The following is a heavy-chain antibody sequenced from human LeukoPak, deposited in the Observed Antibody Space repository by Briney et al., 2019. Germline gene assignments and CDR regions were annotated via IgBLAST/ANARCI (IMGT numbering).Heavy chain of an antibody. V-gene: IGHV4-39*07. CDR3: ARSDSYGLVGI. J-gene: IGHJ3*02. Sequence: SETLSLTCTVSGGSISSSSYYWGWIRQPPGKGLEWIGSIYSSGSTYYNSSLKSRVIILIDTAKNHFSLNLSSVTAADTAVYYCARSDSYGLVGIWGQGTMVTVSS. CDR2: IYSSGST. D-gene: IGHD3-22*01. CDR1: GGSISSSSYY.